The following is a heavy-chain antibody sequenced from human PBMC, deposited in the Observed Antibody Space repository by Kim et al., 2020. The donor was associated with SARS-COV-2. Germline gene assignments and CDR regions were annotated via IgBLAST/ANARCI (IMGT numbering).Heavy chain of an antibody. V-gene: IGHV1-3*01. CDR1: GYTFTSYA. J-gene: IGHJ5*02. CDR2: INAGNGNT. Sequence: ASVKVSCKASGYTFTSYAMHWVRQAPGQRLEWMGWINAGNGNTKYSQKFQGRVTITRDTSASTAYMELSSLRSEDTAVYYCARDLRLGSSWYGEGWFDPWGQGTLVTVSS. CDR3: ARDLRLGSSWYGEGWFDP. D-gene: IGHD6-13*01.